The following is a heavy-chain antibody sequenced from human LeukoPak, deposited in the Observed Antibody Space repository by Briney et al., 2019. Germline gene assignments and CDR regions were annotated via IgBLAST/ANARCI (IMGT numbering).Heavy chain of an antibody. J-gene: IGHJ4*02. CDR1: GGSISSGSYY. D-gene: IGHD3-10*01. Sequence: SETLSLTCTVSGGSISSGSYYWSWIRQPAGKGLEWIGRIYTSGSTNYNPSLKSRVTISVDTSKNQFSLKLSPVTAADTAVYYCARDIGYGSGIYYFDYWGQGTLVTVSS. CDR3: ARDIGYGSGIYYFDY. CDR2: IYTSGST. V-gene: IGHV4-61*02.